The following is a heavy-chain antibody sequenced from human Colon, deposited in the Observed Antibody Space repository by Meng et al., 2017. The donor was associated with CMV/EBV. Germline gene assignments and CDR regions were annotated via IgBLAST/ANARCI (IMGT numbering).Heavy chain of an antibody. CDR3: ARDPSGSRVPFDS. V-gene: IGHV1-2*02. J-gene: IGHJ4*02. CDR2: VKSNSGAT. D-gene: IGHD1-26*01. Sequence: VRWGTELKICGASVQVSVKTSGYTFSDDQIHGVRQAPGQMLEWMGWVKSNSGATDYAQKFQGRLTMTRDTSITTVYMELSSLRSDDTAVYYCARDPSGSRVPFDSWGQGSLVTVSS. CDR1: GYTFSDDQ.